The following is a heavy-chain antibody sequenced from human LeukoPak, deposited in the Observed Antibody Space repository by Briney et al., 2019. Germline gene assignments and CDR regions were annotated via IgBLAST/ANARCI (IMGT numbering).Heavy chain of an antibody. CDR2: ISSSGSTI. Sequence: PGGSLRLSCAASGFTISSYEMNWVRQAPGKGLEWVSYISSSGSTIYYADSVKGRFTISRDNAKNSLYLQMNSLRAEDTAVYYCARGSDGSGSYIYDYWGQGTLVTVSS. CDR1: GFTISSYE. V-gene: IGHV3-48*03. J-gene: IGHJ4*02. D-gene: IGHD3-10*01. CDR3: ARGSDGSGSYIYDY.